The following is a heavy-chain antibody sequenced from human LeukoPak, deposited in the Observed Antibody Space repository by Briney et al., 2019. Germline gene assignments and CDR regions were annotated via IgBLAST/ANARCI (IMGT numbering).Heavy chain of an antibody. D-gene: IGHD2-8*01. J-gene: IGHJ1*01. CDR1: GVIFSNYW. CDR3: AKDVGYCTDGVCYKYFQD. CDR2: INRDGSST. V-gene: IGHV3-74*01. Sequence: PGGSLRLSCAASGVIFSNYWMHWVRQAPGKGLVWVSRINRDGSSTSYADSVKGRFTISRDNSKNTLYLQMNSLRAEDTAVYYCAKDVGYCTDGVCYKYFQDWGQGTLVTVSS.